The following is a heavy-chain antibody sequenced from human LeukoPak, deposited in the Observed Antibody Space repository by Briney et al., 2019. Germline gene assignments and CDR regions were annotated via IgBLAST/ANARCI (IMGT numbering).Heavy chain of an antibody. J-gene: IGHJ5*01. V-gene: IGHV3-66*01. Sequence: GGSLRLSCAASGFTVSSNYMSWVRQAPGKGLEWVSVIYSGGSTYYADSVKGRFTISRDNSKNTLYLQMNNLRVKDTAVYYCVYWFDSWGQGTLVTVSS. CDR1: GFTVSSNY. CDR3: VYWFDS. CDR2: IYSGGST.